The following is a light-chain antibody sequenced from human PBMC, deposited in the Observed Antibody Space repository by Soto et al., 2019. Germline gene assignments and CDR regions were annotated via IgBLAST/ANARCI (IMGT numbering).Light chain of an antibody. Sequence: QSVLTQPASVSGSPGQSITISCTATTSDVGGFDSVSWYQQHPGTAPRVIIYEVSNRPSGVSYRFSGSKSANTASLTISGRQADDEADYYCSSYTTSDTWLFGGGTKVTVL. CDR2: EVS. V-gene: IGLV2-14*01. J-gene: IGLJ3*02. CDR3: SSYTTSDTWL. CDR1: TSDVGGFDS.